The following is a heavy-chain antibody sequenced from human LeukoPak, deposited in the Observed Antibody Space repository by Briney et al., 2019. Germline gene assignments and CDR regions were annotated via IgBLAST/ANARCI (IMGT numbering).Heavy chain of an antibody. CDR1: GGSFSGYY. D-gene: IGHD3-9*01. Sequence: PSETLSLTCAVYGGSFSGYYWSWIRQPPGKGLEWIGEINHSGSTNYNPSLKSRVTTSVDTSKNQFSLKLSSVTAADTAVYYCAREEGLRYFDWGQGTLVTVSS. V-gene: IGHV4-34*01. CDR3: AREEGLRYFD. CDR2: INHSGST. J-gene: IGHJ4*02.